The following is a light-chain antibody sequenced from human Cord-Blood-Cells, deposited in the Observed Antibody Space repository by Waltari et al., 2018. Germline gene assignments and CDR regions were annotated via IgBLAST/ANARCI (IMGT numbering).Light chain of an antibody. CDR1: SSDVRGYNY. J-gene: IGLJ1*01. V-gene: IGLV2-14*01. CDR2: DVS. Sequence: QSALTQPASVSGSPGQSITISCTGTSSDVRGYNYVSWYQQHPGQAPQLMIYDVSKRPSGVSNRFSGSKSGNTASLTISGLQAEDEADYYCSSYTSSSTLYVFGTGTKVTVL. CDR3: SSYTSSSTLYV.